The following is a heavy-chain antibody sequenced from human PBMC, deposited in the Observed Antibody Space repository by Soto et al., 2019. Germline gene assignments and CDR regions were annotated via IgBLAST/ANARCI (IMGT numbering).Heavy chain of an antibody. V-gene: IGHV3-23*01. Sequence: RGSLRLSCAPSGFTFSNYAMFCVRQAPGKGLEWVSTIFAGGGSTYYADSVKGRFTISRDNSKNTLFLQMNSLRVEDTAVYFCAKALIRGAGYIDFVYWGKGPLLSVCS. CDR3: AKALIRGAGYIDFVY. CDR1: GFTFSNYA. J-gene: IGHJ4*02. CDR2: IFAGGGST. D-gene: IGHD3-10*01.